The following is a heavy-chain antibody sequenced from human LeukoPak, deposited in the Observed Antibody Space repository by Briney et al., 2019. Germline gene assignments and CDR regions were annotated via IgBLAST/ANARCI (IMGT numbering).Heavy chain of an antibody. CDR2: ISSSGSTI. CDR3: ARIVYDFWSGYSSPLDY. V-gene: IGHV3-48*04. Sequence: SGGSLRLSCAASGFTFSSYAMSWVRQAPGKGLEWVSYISSSGSTIYYADSVKGRFTISRDNAKNSLYLQMNSLRAEDTAVYYCARIVYDFWSGYSSPLDYWGQGTLVTVSS. D-gene: IGHD3-3*01. CDR1: GFTFSSYA. J-gene: IGHJ4*02.